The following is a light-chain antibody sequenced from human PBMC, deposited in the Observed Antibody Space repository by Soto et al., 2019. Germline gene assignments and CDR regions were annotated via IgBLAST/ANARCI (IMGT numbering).Light chain of an antibody. V-gene: IGKV3-20*01. CDR1: QSVSSSY. J-gene: IGKJ5*01. Sequence: EIVMPQSPATLSLSPGERATLSCRASQSVSSSYLAWYQQKPGQAPRLLIYGASSRATGIPDRFSGSGSGTDFTLTISRLEPEDFAVFYCQQYGTSEIIFGQGTRLEIK. CDR2: GAS. CDR3: QQYGTSEII.